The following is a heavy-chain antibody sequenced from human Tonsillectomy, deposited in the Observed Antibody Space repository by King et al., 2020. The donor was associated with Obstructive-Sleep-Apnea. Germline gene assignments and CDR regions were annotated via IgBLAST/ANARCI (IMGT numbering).Heavy chain of an antibody. D-gene: IGHD3-10*01. V-gene: IGHV3-21*01. Sequence: DVQLVESGGGLVKPGGSLRLSCAASGFTFSSYSMNWVRQAPGKGLEWVSSISSSSSYIYYADSVKGRFTISRDNAKNSLYLRMNSLRAEDTAVYYCARDEYYYGSGRGYFDYWGQGTLVTVSS. CDR3: ARDEYYYGSGRGYFDY. CDR1: GFTFSSYS. CDR2: ISSSSSYI. J-gene: IGHJ4*02.